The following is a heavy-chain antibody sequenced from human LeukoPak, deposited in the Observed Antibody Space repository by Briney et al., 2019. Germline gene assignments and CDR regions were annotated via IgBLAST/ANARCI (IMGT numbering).Heavy chain of an antibody. CDR2: INPNSGGT. V-gene: IGHV1-2*02. CDR3: ARARPAAISFYTY. D-gene: IGHD2-2*01. J-gene: IGHJ4*02. CDR1: GYTFTGYY. Sequence: ASVKVSCKASGYTFTGYYMHWVRQAPGQGLEWMGWINPNSGGTNYAQKFQGRVTMTRDTSIGTAYMELSRLRSDDTAVYYCARARPAAISFYTYWGQGTLVTVSS.